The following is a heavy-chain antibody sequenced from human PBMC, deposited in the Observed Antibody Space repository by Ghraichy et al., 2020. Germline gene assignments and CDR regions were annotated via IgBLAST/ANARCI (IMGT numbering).Heavy chain of an antibody. D-gene: IGHD3-22*01. CDR2: INHSGST. Sequence: SETLSLTCAVYGGSFSGYYWSWIRQPPGKGLEWIGEINHSGSTNYNPSLKSRVTISVDTSKNQFSLKLSSVTAADTAVYYCAIASDSSGYGAFDIWGQGTMVTVSS. CDR3: AIASDSSGYGAFDI. CDR1: GGSFSGYY. J-gene: IGHJ3*02. V-gene: IGHV4-34*01.